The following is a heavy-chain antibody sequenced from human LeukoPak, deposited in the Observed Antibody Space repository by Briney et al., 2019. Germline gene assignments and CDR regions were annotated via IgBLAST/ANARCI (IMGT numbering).Heavy chain of an antibody. CDR1: GGTFSNYA. V-gene: IGHV1-69*13. Sequence: SVKVSCKASGGTFSNYAVSWVRQAPGQGLEWMGGFIPVFGPANYAQKFQGRVTITADESTGTAYMELSSLRSEDTAVYYCARAGEVYNSGSYLEYWGQGTLVTVSS. D-gene: IGHD6-19*01. J-gene: IGHJ4*02. CDR3: ARAGEVYNSGSYLEY. CDR2: FIPVFGPA.